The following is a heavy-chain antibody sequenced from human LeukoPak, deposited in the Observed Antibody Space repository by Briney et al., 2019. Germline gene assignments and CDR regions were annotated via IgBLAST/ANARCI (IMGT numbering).Heavy chain of an antibody. CDR2: VHRSGRT. J-gene: IGHJ4*02. Sequence: SETLSLTCAVSIDSTSGNYWSWVRQSPGKGLEWIGEVHRSGRTNYMPSLKSRVTISIDKSKDQISLDLTSVIAADTAVYYCATEILGAPTPGAYWGQGTLVTVSS. CDR3: ATEILGAPTPGAY. V-gene: IGHV4-4*02. CDR1: IDSTSGNY. D-gene: IGHD2-8*02.